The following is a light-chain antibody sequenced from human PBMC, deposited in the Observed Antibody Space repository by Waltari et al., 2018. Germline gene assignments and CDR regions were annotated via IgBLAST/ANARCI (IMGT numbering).Light chain of an antibody. J-gene: IGLJ2*01. CDR3: QSYDDNHHVV. CDR1: SGNIASNY. V-gene: IGLV6-57*01. CDR2: KDN. Sequence: NFMLTQPHSVSESPGKTVTISCTRSSGNIASNYVQWYQQRPGSPPTTVVYKDNERPSGVPDRFSGSIDSSSNSASLTISRLKSDDEADYYCQSYDDNHHVVFGGGTKLIVL.